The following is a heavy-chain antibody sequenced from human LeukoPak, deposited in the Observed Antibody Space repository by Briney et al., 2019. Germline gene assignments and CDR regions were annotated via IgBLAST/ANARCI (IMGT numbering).Heavy chain of an antibody. CDR1: GFTFSSYS. CDR2: ISSSSSTI. Sequence: GGSLRLSCAASGFTFSSYSMNWVRQAPGKGLEWVSYISSSSSTIHYADSVKGRFTISRDNAKNSLYLQMNSLRAEDTAVYYCARDRPAAIVDAEYFQHWGQGTLVTVSS. CDR3: ARDRPAAIVDAEYFQH. J-gene: IGHJ1*01. D-gene: IGHD2-2*01. V-gene: IGHV3-48*01.